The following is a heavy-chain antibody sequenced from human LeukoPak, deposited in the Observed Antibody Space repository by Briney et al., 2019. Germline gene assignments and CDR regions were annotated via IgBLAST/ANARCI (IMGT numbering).Heavy chain of an antibody. D-gene: IGHD1-1*01. Sequence: GGSLRLSCVASGLTFSNFWMSWVRQPPGKRLEWVANINQDGSEEYYVDSVEGRFSISRDNAKNSMDLHINTVGVDDTAVYYCGRAATTGTVDYWGQGTLVTVSS. V-gene: IGHV3-7*01. CDR3: GRAATTGTVDY. J-gene: IGHJ4*02. CDR2: INQDGSEE. CDR1: GLTFSNFW.